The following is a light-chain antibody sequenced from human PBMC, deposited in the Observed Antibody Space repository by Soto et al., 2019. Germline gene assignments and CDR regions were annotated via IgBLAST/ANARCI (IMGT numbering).Light chain of an antibody. CDR3: QSYDSSLSGFYV. Sequence: VLTQPPSVSGAPGQRVTISCTGSSSNIGAGYDVHWYQQLPGRAPKLLIYANSNRPSGVPDRFSGSRSGTSASLAITGLQAEDEADYYCQSYDSSLSGFYVFGTGTKVTVL. V-gene: IGLV1-40*01. CDR2: ANS. CDR1: SSNIGAGYD. J-gene: IGLJ1*01.